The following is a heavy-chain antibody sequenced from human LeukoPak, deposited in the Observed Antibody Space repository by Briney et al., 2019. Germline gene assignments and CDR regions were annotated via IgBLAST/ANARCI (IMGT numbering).Heavy chain of an antibody. CDR2: ISGSGDIT. CDR1: GLTFSHYA. CDR3: ARDNGGIRGAY. D-gene: IGHD2-8*01. J-gene: IGHJ4*02. Sequence: GGSLRLSCAASGLTFSHYAMSWVRQAPGKGLEWVSTISGSGDITYYADSGKGRFTISRDNSKNTLYLQMNSLRAEDTAIYYCARDNGGIRGAYWGQGTLVTVSS. V-gene: IGHV3-23*01.